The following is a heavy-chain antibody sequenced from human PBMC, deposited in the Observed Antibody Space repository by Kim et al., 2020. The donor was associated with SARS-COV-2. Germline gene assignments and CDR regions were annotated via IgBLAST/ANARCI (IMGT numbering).Heavy chain of an antibody. Sequence: GGSLRLSCAASGFTFSSYGMHWVRQAPGKGLEWVAVISYDGSNKYYADSVKGRFTISRDNSKNTLYLQMNSLRAEDTAVYYCAKDRYDILTGYYLAYYF. CDR2: ISYDGSNK. CDR3: AKDRYDILTGYYLAYYF. J-gene: IGHJ4*01. V-gene: IGHV3-30*18. D-gene: IGHD3-9*01. CDR1: GFTFSSYG.